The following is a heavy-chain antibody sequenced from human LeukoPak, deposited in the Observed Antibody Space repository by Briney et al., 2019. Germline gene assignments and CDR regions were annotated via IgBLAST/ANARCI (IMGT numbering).Heavy chain of an antibody. CDR3: ARGTGAYYYDSSDIDY. D-gene: IGHD3-22*01. J-gene: IGHJ4*02. CDR1: GYTFTSYY. CDR2: INPSGGST. Sequence: ASVKVSCKASGYTFTSYYMHWVRQAPGQGLEWMGIINPSGGSTSYAQKFQGRVTMTRDTSTSTVYMELSSLRSEDTAVYYCARGTGAYYYDSSDIDYWGQGTLVTVSS. V-gene: IGHV1-46*01.